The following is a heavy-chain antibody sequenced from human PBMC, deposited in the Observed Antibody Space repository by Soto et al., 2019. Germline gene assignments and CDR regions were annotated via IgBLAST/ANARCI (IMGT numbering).Heavy chain of an antibody. Sequence: SETVSLTCAVSGGSISSGGYSWSWIRQPPGKGLEWIGYIYYSGSTYYNPSLKSRVTISVDTSKNQFSLKLSSVTAADTAVYYCARLIGYYDSSGYYSFDFWGQGTLVTVSS. J-gene: IGHJ4*02. CDR3: ARLIGYYDSSGYYSFDF. V-gene: IGHV4-30-2*05. CDR1: GGSISSGGYS. CDR2: IYYSGST. D-gene: IGHD3-22*01.